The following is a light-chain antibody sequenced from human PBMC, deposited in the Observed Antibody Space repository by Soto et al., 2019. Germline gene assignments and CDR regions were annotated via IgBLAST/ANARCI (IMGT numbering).Light chain of an antibody. CDR1: QSISSW. Sequence: DIQMTQSPSTLSASVGDRVTITCRASQSISSWLVWYQQKPGKAPKLLIYDASSLESGVPSRFSGSRSGTEFTLTISSLQPDDFATYYCQQYNRYPYTFGQGTKLEIK. CDR2: DAS. CDR3: QQYNRYPYT. V-gene: IGKV1-5*01. J-gene: IGKJ2*01.